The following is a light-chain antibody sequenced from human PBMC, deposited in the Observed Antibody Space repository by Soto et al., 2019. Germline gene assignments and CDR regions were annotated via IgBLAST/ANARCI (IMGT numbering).Light chain of an antibody. CDR2: VNSDGSH. CDR1: SGHSSYA. Sequence: QSVLIQSPSASASLGASVKLTCTLSSGHSSYAIAWHQQQPEKGPRFLMKVNSDGSHSKGDGIPDRFSGSSSGAERYLTISSLPSEDEADYYCQTWGTGFPAVFGGGTQLTVL. J-gene: IGLJ7*01. V-gene: IGLV4-69*01. CDR3: QTWGTGFPAV.